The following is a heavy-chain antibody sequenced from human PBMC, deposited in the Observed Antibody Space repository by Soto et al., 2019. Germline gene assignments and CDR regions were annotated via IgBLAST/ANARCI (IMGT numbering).Heavy chain of an antibody. Sequence: SVKVSCKASVYTFTSYYMHWVRQAPGQGLEWMGGIIPIFGTANYAQKFQGRVTITADKSTSTAYMELSSLRSEDTAVYYCARSRDGYKEEDYWGQGTLVTVSS. CDR1: VYTFTSYY. V-gene: IGHV1-69*06. CDR3: ARSRDGYKEEDY. J-gene: IGHJ4*02. CDR2: IIPIFGTA. D-gene: IGHD5-12*01.